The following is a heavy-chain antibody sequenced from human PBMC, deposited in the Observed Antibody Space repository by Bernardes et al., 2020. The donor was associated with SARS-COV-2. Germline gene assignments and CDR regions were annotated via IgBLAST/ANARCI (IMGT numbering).Heavy chain of an antibody. J-gene: IGHJ4*02. V-gene: IGHV3-21*06. D-gene: IGHD6-13*01. CDR1: GFMFSNYS. CDR2: LDKTSTYI. CDR3: AKGTRMGGAGYDY. Sequence: GGSLRLSCAASGFMFSNYSMNWVRQAPGKGLEWVSSLDKTSTYIYYADSLKGRVTISRDNAKNSLYLQINSLRDEDTAVYYCAKGTRMGGAGYDYWGQGTLVTVSS.